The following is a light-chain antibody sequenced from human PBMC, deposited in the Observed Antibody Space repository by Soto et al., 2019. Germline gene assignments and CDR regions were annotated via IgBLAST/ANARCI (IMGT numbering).Light chain of an antibody. CDR2: DAS. CDR3: QQYTNWPLT. Sequence: EIVMTQSPVTLSVSPGERATLSCRASQSVSSNLAWYQQKPAQAPRLLIYDASTRATGIPARFSASGSGTEFNLTVRYLQSEDVELYYSQQYTNWPLTFGHADKLQSK. CDR1: QSVSSN. V-gene: IGKV3-15*01. J-gene: IGKJ2*01.